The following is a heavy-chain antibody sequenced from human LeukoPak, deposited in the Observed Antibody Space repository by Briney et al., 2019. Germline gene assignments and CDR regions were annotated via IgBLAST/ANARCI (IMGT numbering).Heavy chain of an antibody. CDR1: GYTFTSYD. Sequence: ASVKVSCKASGYTFTSYDINWVRQATGQGLEWMGWMNPNSGNTGYAQKFQGRATMTRNTSISTAYMELSSLRSEDTAVYYCARGHGALLWFGETEYFQHWGQGTLVTVSS. CDR3: ARGHGALLWFGETEYFQH. J-gene: IGHJ1*01. D-gene: IGHD3-10*01. CDR2: MNPNSGNT. V-gene: IGHV1-8*01.